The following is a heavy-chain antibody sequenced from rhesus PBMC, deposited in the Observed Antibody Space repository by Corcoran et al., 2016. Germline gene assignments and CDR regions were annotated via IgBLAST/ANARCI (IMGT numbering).Heavy chain of an antibody. CDR3: ASPYYYGSGYDTFDY. CDR1: GYSISSGSC. CDR2: IGGSSESP. Sequence: QVQLQESGPGLVKPSETLSLTCAVSGYSISSGSCWSWIRQPPGQGLEWTGYIGGSSESPQDHHSHRRQDTISRDTSKSELYLKWSTVTAADRAVYYCASPYYYGSGYDTFDYWGQGVLVTVSS. V-gene: IGHV4-127*01. D-gene: IGHD3-28*01. J-gene: IGHJ4*01.